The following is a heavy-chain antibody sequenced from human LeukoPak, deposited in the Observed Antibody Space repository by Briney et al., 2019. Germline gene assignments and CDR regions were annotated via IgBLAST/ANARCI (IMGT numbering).Heavy chain of an antibody. CDR2: FGTRSTSI. CDR1: GFTFSGYS. V-gene: IGHV3-21*01. D-gene: IGHD3-22*01. Sequence: PGGSLRLSCTASGFTFSGYSMNWIRQAPGKGLEWVSSFGTRSTSIYHAGSVKGRFAISRDNAKNSLYLQMNSLRTEDTALYYCAREVSEGFDFWGQGTLVTVSS. CDR3: AREVSEGFDF. J-gene: IGHJ4*02.